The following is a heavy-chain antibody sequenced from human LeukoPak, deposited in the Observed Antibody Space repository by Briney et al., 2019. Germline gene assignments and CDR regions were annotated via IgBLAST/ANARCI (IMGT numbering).Heavy chain of an antibody. CDR2: IYYSGST. CDR3: ARDSNAFDI. Sequence: PSETLSLTCSVSGGAISSYYWSWIRQPPGKGLEWIGYIYYSGSTNYNPSLESRVTISVDTSKNQFSLKLSSVTAADTAVYYCARDSNAFDIWGRGTVVTVSS. J-gene: IGHJ3*02. V-gene: IGHV4-59*12. D-gene: IGHD2-2*01. CDR1: GGAISSYY.